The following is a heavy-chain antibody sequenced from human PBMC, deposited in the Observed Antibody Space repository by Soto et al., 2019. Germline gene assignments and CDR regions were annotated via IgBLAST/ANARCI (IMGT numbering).Heavy chain of an antibody. Sequence: ASVKVSCKASGYTFTSYAMHWVRQAPGQRLEWMGWINAGNSNTKYSQKFQGRVTITRDTSASTAYMELSSLRSEDTAVYYCATSTGYDSSGYYYSWAAFDIWGQGTMVTVSS. CDR2: INAGNSNT. J-gene: IGHJ3*02. D-gene: IGHD3-22*01. CDR1: GYTFTSYA. CDR3: ATSTGYDSSGYYYSWAAFDI. V-gene: IGHV1-3*01.